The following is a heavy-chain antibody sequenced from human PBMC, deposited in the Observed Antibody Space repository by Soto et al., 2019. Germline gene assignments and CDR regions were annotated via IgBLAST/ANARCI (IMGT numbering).Heavy chain of an antibody. CDR3: AKYNSWWYMFDP. CDR2: IYYSGST. D-gene: IGHD6-13*01. Sequence: PSETLSLTCTVSGGSVSSGSYYWSWIRQPPGKGLEWIGYIYYSGSTNYNPSLKSRVTISVDTSKNQFSLKLSSVTAADTAVYYCAKYNSWWYMFDPWGQGTPVTVSS. J-gene: IGHJ5*02. V-gene: IGHV4-61*01. CDR1: GGSVSSGSYY.